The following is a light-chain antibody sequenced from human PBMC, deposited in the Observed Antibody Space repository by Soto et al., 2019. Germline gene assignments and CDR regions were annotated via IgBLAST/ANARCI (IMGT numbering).Light chain of an antibody. V-gene: IGKV1-17*01. CDR2: AAS. J-gene: IGKJ2*01. Sequence: DIQMTQSPSSLSSSVGERVTITCRASQGIRDDLAWCQQKPGNAAKRLLYAASSFQSGVPSRFSGSGSGTEFTLTISSLQPEDFATYYCLQYNSYPYTFGPGTKLDIK. CDR3: LQYNSYPYT. CDR1: QGIRDD.